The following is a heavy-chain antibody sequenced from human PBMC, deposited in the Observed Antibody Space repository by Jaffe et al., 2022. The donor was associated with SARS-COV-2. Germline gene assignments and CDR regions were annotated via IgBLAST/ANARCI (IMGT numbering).Heavy chain of an antibody. D-gene: IGHD5-18*01. CDR3: ARVSYFEYSYGYPHYYYYYYMDV. Sequence: QVQLVESGGGLVKPGGSLRLSCAASGFTFSDYYMSWIRQAPGKGLEWVSYISSSGSTIYYADSVKGRFTISRDNAKNSLYLQMNSLRAEDTAVYYCARVSYFEYSYGYPHYYYYYYMDVWGKGTTVTVSS. CDR2: ISSSGSTI. V-gene: IGHV3-11*01. CDR1: GFTFSDYY. J-gene: IGHJ6*03.